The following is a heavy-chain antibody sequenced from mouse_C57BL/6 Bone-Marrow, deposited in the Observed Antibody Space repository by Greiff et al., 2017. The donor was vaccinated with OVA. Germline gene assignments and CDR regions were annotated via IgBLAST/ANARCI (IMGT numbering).Heavy chain of an antibody. D-gene: IGHD1-1*01. Sequence: VQLKESGPGLVQPSQSLSITCTVSGFSLTSYGVHWVRQSPGKGLEWLGVIWSGGSTDYNAAFISRLSISKDNSKSQVFFKMNSLQADDTAIYYCARKDYGSSYEFAYWGQGTLVTVSA. CDR1: GFSLTSYG. J-gene: IGHJ3*01. V-gene: IGHV2-2*01. CDR3: ARKDYGSSYEFAY. CDR2: IWSGGST.